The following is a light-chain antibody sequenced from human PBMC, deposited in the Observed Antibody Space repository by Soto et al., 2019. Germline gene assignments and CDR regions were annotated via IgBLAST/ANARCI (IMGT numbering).Light chain of an antibody. Sequence: EIVMTQSPATLSVSPGEIATLSCRASQSVFSSLAWYQQTPGQAPRLLIYGASNRATGIPDRFSGSGSGTDFTLTISRLEPEDFAVDDCQQYGSSGTFGQGTKVDIK. CDR2: GAS. V-gene: IGKV3-20*01. CDR3: QQYGSSGT. CDR1: QSVFSS. J-gene: IGKJ1*01.